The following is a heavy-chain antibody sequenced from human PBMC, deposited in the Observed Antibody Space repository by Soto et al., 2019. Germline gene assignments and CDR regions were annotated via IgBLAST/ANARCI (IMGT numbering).Heavy chain of an antibody. CDR3: AREHIVVVTATYYYYYGMDV. D-gene: IGHD2-21*02. CDR2: IWYDGSNK. J-gene: IGHJ6*02. V-gene: IGHV3-33*01. CDR1: GFTFSSYG. Sequence: GGSLRLSCAASGFTFSSYGMHWVRQAPGKGLEWVAVIWYDGSNKYYADSVKGRFTISRDNSKNTLYLQMNSLRAEDTAVYYCAREHIVVVTATYYYYYGMDVWGQGTTVTVSS.